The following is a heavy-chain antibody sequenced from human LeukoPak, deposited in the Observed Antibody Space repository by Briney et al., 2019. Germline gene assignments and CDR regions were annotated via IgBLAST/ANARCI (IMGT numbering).Heavy chain of an antibody. D-gene: IGHD5-12*01. CDR2: IYYSGST. V-gene: IGHV4-59*01. Sequence: SETLSLTCTVSGGSISGYYWSWIRQPPGKGLEWIGYIYYSGSTNYNPSLKSRVTISVDTSKNQFSLKLSSVTAADTAVYYCARLGDIVATITEDYWGQGTLVTVSS. CDR1: GGSISGYY. CDR3: ARLGDIVATITEDY. J-gene: IGHJ4*02.